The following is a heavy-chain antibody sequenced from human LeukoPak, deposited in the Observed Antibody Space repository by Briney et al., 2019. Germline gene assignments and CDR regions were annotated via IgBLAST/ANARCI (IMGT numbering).Heavy chain of an antibody. CDR3: AKAEGITMIVVVITPFDY. D-gene: IGHD3-22*01. CDR2: ISGSGGGT. CDR1: GFTFSSYA. J-gene: IGHJ4*02. V-gene: IGHV3-23*01. Sequence: GGSLRLSCAASGFTFSSYAMSWVRQAPGKGLEWVSAISGSGGGTYYADCVKGRFTISRDNSKNTLYLQMNSLRAEDTAVYYCAKAEGITMIVVVITPFDYWGQGTLVTVSS.